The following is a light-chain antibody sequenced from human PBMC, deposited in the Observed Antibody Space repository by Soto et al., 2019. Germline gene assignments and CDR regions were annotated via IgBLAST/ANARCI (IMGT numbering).Light chain of an antibody. Sequence: DIQMTQSPSSLSASVGDRVTITCRASQSISSYLNWYQQKPGKAPKLLIYAASSLQSGVPSRFSGSGSGTNFTLTISNLHPEDFATYSCQQTYRIPLTFGGGTKVDTK. CDR2: AAS. CDR3: QQTYRIPLT. CDR1: QSISSY. J-gene: IGKJ4*01. V-gene: IGKV1-39*01.